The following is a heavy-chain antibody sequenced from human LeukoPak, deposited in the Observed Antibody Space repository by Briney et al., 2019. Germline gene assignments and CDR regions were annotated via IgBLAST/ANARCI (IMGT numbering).Heavy chain of an antibody. J-gene: IGHJ4*02. CDR1: GFTFSSYG. CDR2: ISYDGSNK. Sequence: GGSLRLPCAASGFTFSSYGMHWVRQAPGKGLEWVAVISYDGSNKYYADSVKGRFTISRDNSKNTLYLQMNSLRAEDTAVYYCAKAEYSSGWLGDYWGQGTLVTVPS. V-gene: IGHV3-30*18. CDR3: AKAEYSSGWLGDY. D-gene: IGHD6-19*01.